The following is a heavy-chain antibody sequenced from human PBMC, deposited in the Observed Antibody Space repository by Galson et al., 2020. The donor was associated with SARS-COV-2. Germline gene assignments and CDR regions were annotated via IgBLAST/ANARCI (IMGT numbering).Heavy chain of an antibody. Sequence: GGSLRLSCAASGFTFSSYGMHWVRQAPGKGLEWVAVISYDGSNKYYADSVKGRFTISRDNSKNTLYLQMNSLRAGDTAVYYCAKDRLEGPKVKPRITMVRGVITHYYYYGMDVWGQGTTVTVSS. CDR1: GFTFSSYG. V-gene: IGHV3-30*18. CDR2: ISYDGSNK. CDR3: AKDRLEGPKVKPRITMVRGVITHYYYYGMDV. J-gene: IGHJ6*02. D-gene: IGHD3-10*01.